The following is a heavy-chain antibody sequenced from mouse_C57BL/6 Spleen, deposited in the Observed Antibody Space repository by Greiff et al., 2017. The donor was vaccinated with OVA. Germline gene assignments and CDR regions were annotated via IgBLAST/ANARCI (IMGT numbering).Heavy chain of an antibody. CDR1: GYAFSSYW. CDR2: IYPGDGDT. J-gene: IGHJ3*01. V-gene: IGHV1-80*01. CDR3: AGGYGSSYGFAD. D-gene: IGHD1-1*01. Sequence: QVQLKESGAELVKPGASVTISCKASGYAFSSYWMNWVKQRPGKGLAWIGQIYPGDGDTNYNGKFKGKATLTADKSSSTAYMQLSSLTAEDAAVYCGAGGYGSSYGFADWGQGTRVTVSA.